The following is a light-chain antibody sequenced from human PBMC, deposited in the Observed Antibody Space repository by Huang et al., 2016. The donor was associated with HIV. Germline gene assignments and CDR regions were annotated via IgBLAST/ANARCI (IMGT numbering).Light chain of an antibody. Sequence: ETVMTQSPATLSVSPGERATLSCRASQRVSSNLAWYQQKPGQGPRLLIYGASPRATGIPARFSGSVSGTEFTLTISSLQSEDFAVYYCLQYSTWPPVTFGQGTRLEI. J-gene: IGKJ5*01. CDR3: LQYSTWPPVT. V-gene: IGKV3D-15*01. CDR1: QRVSSN. CDR2: GAS.